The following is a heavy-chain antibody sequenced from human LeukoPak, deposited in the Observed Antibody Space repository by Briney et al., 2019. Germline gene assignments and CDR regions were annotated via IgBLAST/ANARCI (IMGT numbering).Heavy chain of an antibody. V-gene: IGHV3-23*01. CDR3: ARVAAYYYGMDV. J-gene: IGHJ6*02. CDR1: GFTFSSYT. CDR2: ITTGDGNT. D-gene: IGHD6-25*01. Sequence: GGSLRLSCTASGFTFSSYTMTWVRQAPGKGLKWVSTITTGDGNTYYADSVKGRFTVSRDDSKNTLYLQMNSLRAEDTAVYYCARVAAYYYGMDVWGQGTTVTVSS.